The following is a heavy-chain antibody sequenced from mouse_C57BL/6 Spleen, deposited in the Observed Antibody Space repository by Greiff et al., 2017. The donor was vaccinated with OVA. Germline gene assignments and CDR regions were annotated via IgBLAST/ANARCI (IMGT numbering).Heavy chain of an antibody. Sequence: VKLVESGGGLVKPGGSLKLSCAASGFTFSDYGMHWVRQAPEKGLEWVAYISSGSSTIYYADTVKGRFTISRDNAKNTLFLQMTSLRSEDTAMYYCARQGNWYFDVWGTGTTVTVSS. J-gene: IGHJ1*03. CDR1: GFTFSDYG. CDR2: ISSGSSTI. CDR3: ARQGNWYFDV. V-gene: IGHV5-17*01.